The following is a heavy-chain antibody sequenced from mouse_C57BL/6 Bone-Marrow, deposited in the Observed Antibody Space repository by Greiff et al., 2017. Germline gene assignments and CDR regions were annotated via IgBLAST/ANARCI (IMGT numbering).Heavy chain of an antibody. D-gene: IGHD2-1*01. CDR1: GYTFTSYG. V-gene: IGHV1-81*01. Sequence: QVQLQQSGAELARPGASVKLSCKASGYTFTSYGISWVKQRTGQGLEWIGEIYPRSGNTYYNEKFKGKATLTADKSSSTAYMELRSLTSEDSAVYFCARFYGNYAMDYWGQGTSVTVSS. CDR2: IYPRSGNT. CDR3: ARFYGNYAMDY. J-gene: IGHJ4*01.